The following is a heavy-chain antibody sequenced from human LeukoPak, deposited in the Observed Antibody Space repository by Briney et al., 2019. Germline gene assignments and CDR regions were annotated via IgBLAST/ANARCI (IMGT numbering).Heavy chain of an antibody. V-gene: IGHV4-59*08. CDR3: ARGYSSSWHLNWFDP. CDR1: GDSISTYY. Sequence: SETPSLTCTVSGDSISTYYWSWIRQPPGKGLEWIGYIYYSGSTNYNPSLKSRITISVDTSKNQFSLKLSSVTAADTAVYYCARGYSSSWHLNWFDPWGQGTLVTVSS. D-gene: IGHD6-13*01. CDR2: IYYSGST. J-gene: IGHJ5*02.